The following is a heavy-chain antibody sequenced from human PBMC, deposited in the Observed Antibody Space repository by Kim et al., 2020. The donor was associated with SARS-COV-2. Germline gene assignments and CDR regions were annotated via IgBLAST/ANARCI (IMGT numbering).Heavy chain of an antibody. D-gene: IGHD3-10*01. J-gene: IGHJ5*01. Sequence: AVKGRFTTSSDNSKSTLYLQMNSLRAGDTAVYYCARDRDGSGSYYDSWGQGTLVTVSS. V-gene: IGHV3-30*01. CDR3: ARDRDGSGSYYDS.